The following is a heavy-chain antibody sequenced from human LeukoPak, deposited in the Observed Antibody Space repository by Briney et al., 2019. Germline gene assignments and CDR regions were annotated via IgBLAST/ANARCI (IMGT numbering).Heavy chain of an antibody. Sequence: PSETLSLTCAVYGGSFSGYYWSWIRQPPGKGLEWIGEINHSGSTNYNPSLKSRVTISVDTSKNQFSLKLSSVTAADTAVYYCARLNRGYSYGFSPSRAFDIWGQGTMVTVSS. D-gene: IGHD5-18*01. CDR2: INHSGST. CDR3: ARLNRGYSYGFSPSRAFDI. J-gene: IGHJ3*02. V-gene: IGHV4-34*01. CDR1: GGSFSGYY.